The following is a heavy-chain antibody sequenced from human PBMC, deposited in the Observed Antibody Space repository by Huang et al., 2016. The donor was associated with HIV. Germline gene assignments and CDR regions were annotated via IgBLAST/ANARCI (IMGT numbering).Heavy chain of an antibody. J-gene: IGHJ3*01. V-gene: IGHV1-8*01. Sequence: QIQLAQSGAEVKKSGASVKVSCKASGYTFTNYDINWVRQASGQGLEGMGWMNPKSGNVGYTKKFQGRVAILRNSSINTSYLEVTSLTSEDTAVYYCARGFGINYNHEAFDVWGQGTMVTVSS. CDR1: GYTFTNYD. CDR2: MNPKSGNV. D-gene: IGHD3-10*01. CDR3: ARGFGINYNHEAFDV.